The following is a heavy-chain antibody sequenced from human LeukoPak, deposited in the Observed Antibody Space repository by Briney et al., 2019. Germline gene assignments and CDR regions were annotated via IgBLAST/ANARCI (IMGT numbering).Heavy chain of an antibody. CDR2: ISYRGST. CDR3: AGDSSLWLYVDY. D-gene: IGHD6-19*01. Sequence: PSETLSLTCTVSGGSIDTHFWSWIRQPPGKGLEWIGYISYRGSTNSNPSLKSRVTISIDTSKNQFSLKLTSVTAADTAVYYCAGDSSLWLYVDYWGQGTLVIVSS. V-gene: IGHV4-59*11. CDR1: GGSIDTHF. J-gene: IGHJ4*02.